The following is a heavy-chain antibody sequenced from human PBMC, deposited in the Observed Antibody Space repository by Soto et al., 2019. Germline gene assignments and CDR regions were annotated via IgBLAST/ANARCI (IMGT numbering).Heavy chain of an antibody. CDR2: IIPIFGTA. D-gene: IGHD5-18*01. V-gene: IGHV1-69*01. CDR3: ARDWDGYSYGVYWYFDL. Sequence: QVQLVQSGAEVKKPGSSVKVSCKASGGTFSSYAISWVRQAPGQGLEWMGGIIPIFGTANYAQKFQGRVTITADESTSTAYMELSSLRSEDTAVYYCARDWDGYSYGVYWYFDLWGRGTLVTVSS. CDR1: GGTFSSYA. J-gene: IGHJ2*01.